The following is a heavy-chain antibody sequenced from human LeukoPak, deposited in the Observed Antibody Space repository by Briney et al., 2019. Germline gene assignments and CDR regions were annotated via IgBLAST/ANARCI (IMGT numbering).Heavy chain of an antibody. Sequence: GASVKVSCKASGYTFTGYYMHWVRQAPGQGLEWMGWINPNSGGTNYAQKFQGRATMTRDTSISTAYMELSRLRSDDTAVYYCARDREGYSGYDYADWGQGTLVTVSS. J-gene: IGHJ4*02. V-gene: IGHV1-2*02. D-gene: IGHD5-12*01. CDR2: INPNSGGT. CDR3: ARDREGYSGYDYAD. CDR1: GYTFTGYY.